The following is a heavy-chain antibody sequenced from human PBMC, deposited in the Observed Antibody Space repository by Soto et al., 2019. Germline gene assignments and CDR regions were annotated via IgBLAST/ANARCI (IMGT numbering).Heavy chain of an antibody. CDR2: ISAHNGNT. V-gene: IGHV1-18*01. J-gene: IGHJ4*02. Sequence: QVHLVQSGAEVKKPGASVKVSCKASGYTFTSYDITWVRQAPGQGLEWMGWISAHNGNTDYAQKLQGRVIVTRDTSTSTAYMELRSLRSDDTAVYYCARGRYGEYWGQGALVTVSS. D-gene: IGHD3-10*01. CDR3: ARGRYGEY. CDR1: GYTFTSYD.